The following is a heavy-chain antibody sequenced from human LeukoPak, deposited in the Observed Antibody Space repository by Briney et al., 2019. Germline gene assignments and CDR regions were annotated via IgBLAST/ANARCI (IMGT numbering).Heavy chain of an antibody. Sequence: SETLSLSCTVSGGSSSSHYWSWVRQPPGKGLEWIGYMFDTGRTKDNPSLKSRVTLSADTSKNQFSLRLSSVTAADTAVYYCATIKRGSIFGYFDFWGQGILVTVSS. D-gene: IGHD5-18*01. CDR2: MFDTGRT. J-gene: IGHJ4*01. CDR3: ATIKRGSIFGYFDF. V-gene: IGHV4-59*11. CDR1: GGSSSSHY.